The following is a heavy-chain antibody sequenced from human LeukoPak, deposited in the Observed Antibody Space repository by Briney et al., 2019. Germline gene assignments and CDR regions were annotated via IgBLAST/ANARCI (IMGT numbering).Heavy chain of an antibody. CDR3: ATYTQHFGAPGGADY. CDR2: INKDGSEK. J-gene: IGHJ4*02. CDR1: RLTFSCYW. D-gene: IGHD2-8*02. Sequence: GGSLTLSCVVSRLTFSCYWMRWVRQAPGKGLEWVAAINKDGSEKRYVDSVEGRFTISRDNARNSVYLQMTSLGAEDTAVYYCATYTQHFGAPGGADYWGLGTLVTVSS. V-gene: IGHV3-7*03.